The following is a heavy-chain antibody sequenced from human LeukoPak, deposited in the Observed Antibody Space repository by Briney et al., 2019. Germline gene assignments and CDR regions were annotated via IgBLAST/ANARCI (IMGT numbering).Heavy chain of an antibody. CDR3: ARGSEDEYSPSPGFDY. CDR1: GGSISSGDYY. J-gene: IGHJ4*02. CDR2: IYYSGST. D-gene: IGHD6-6*01. V-gene: IGHV4-30-4*08. Sequence: PSETLSLTCTVSGGSISSGDYYWSWIRQPPGKGLEWIGYIYYSGSTYYNPSLKSRVTISVDTSKNQFSLKLSSVTAADTAVYYCARGSEDEYSPSPGFDYWGQGTLVTVSS.